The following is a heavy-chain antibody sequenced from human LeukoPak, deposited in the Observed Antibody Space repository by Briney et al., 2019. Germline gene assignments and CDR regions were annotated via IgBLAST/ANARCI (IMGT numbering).Heavy chain of an antibody. CDR3: ARRGAPITLFHDAFDL. J-gene: IGHJ3*01. V-gene: IGHV5-51*01. D-gene: IGHD3-10*02. Sequence: GESLQISFKGSGYSFSNSWIGWVRPLPGRGRGWGGLISPDDSDIRYSPSFQGQVIISADKAISTVYPQWSSLKASDTATYYCARRGAPITLFHDAFDLWGPGTMVTVSS. CDR1: GYSFSNSW. CDR2: ISPDDSDI.